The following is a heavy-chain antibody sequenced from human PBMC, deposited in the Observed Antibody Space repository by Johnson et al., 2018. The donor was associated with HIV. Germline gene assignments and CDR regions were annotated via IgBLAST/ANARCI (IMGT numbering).Heavy chain of an antibody. V-gene: IGHV3-30*02. Sequence: QVQLVESGGGVVQPGGTLRLSCAASGFIFRTYGMHWVRQAPGKGLEWVAFIRYDGSNKYYADSVKGRFTISRDNSKNTLYLQMNSLRAEDTAVYYCAGEEPTPHDALDIWGQGTMVTVSS. CDR1: GFIFRTYG. J-gene: IGHJ3*02. CDR3: AGEEPTPHDALDI. CDR2: IRYDGSNK.